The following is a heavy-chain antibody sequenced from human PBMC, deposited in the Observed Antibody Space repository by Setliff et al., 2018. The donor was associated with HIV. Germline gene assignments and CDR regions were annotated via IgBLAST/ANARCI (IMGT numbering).Heavy chain of an antibody. Sequence: ASVKVSSKASGYTFTTYSLHWVRQAPGHSLEWVGWINVGKGDTKYSQELQDRVTITRDTSANTAYMELSSLRSDDTAVYFCVRGALLAAFDFDYWGQGTLVTVSS. V-gene: IGHV1-3*01. CDR1: GYTFTTYS. J-gene: IGHJ4*01. CDR2: INVGKGDT. D-gene: IGHD3-10*01. CDR3: VRGALLAAFDFDY.